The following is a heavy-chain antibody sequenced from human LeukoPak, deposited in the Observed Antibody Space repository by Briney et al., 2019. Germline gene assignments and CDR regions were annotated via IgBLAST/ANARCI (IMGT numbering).Heavy chain of an antibody. CDR1: GYSISSGFY. CDR3: AIRPPGDAFDI. Sequence: SETLSLTCTVSGYSISSGFYWGWIRQPPGQGLEWIGVISHSESTDYNPSLKSRVTISVDTSKNQFSLKLSSVTAADTAVYYCAIRPPGDAFDIWGQGTMVTVSS. V-gene: IGHV4-38-2*02. J-gene: IGHJ3*02. CDR2: ISHSEST.